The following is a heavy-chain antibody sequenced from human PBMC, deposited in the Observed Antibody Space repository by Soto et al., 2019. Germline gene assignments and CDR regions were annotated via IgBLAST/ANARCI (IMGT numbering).Heavy chain of an antibody. CDR3: ASGRYLDY. J-gene: IGHJ4*02. V-gene: IGHV1-18*01. CDR1: GYTFTTYG. CDR2: ISAYNANT. Sequence: QVHLVQSGAEVKKPGDSVKVSCEASGYTFTTYGSAWVRQAPGEGLEGMGWISAYNANTDYAQRLQGRVTITTDPSTSTAHMELRSLRSADAAVYYCASGRYLDYWGQGTLVTVSS. D-gene: IGHD1-26*01.